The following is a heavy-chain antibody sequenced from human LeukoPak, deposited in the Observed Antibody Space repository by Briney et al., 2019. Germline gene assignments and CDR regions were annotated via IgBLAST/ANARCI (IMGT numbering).Heavy chain of an antibody. Sequence: PGKSLRLSCAASGFTFTSLPLHWVRQAPGKGLEWVAVSSNHGSDAYYADSVKGRFTVSSDNPKKTVYLQMDSLRAEDTAVYYCAMDYYDSNGYSRGWDYWGQGTLVTVSS. CDR1: GFTFTSLP. J-gene: IGHJ4*02. V-gene: IGHV3-30*04. CDR2: SSNHGSDA. CDR3: AMDYYDSNGYSRGWDY. D-gene: IGHD3-22*01.